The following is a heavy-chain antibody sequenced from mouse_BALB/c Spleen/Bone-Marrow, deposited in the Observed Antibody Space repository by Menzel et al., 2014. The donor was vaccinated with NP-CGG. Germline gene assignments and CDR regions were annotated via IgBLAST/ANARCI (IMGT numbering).Heavy chain of an antibody. D-gene: IGHD2-4*01. CDR3: ARAHYDYVLFDY. CDR2: IWAGGST. J-gene: IGHJ2*01. V-gene: IGHV2-9*02. Sequence: VKLVESGPGLVAPSQSLSITCTVSGFSLTTYGVHWVRQPPGKGLEWLGVIWAGGSTNHNSALMSRLSISKDNSKSQVFLKMNSLQTDDTAMYYCARAHYDYVLFDYWGQGTTLTVSS. CDR1: GFSLTTYG.